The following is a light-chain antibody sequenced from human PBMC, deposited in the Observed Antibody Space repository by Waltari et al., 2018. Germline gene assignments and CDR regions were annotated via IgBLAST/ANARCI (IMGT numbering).Light chain of an antibody. J-gene: IGKJ2*01. CDR2: GAS. Sequence: EIVMTQSPATLSVSPGERATLSCRASQSVSSSLAWYQQKPGRAPRLLIYGASTRATGSPARFSGSGSGTEVTLTINSLQSEDSAGYYCQQYKNWPPMYTFGQGTKLEI. CDR3: QQYKNWPPMYT. CDR1: QSVSSS. V-gene: IGKV3-15*01.